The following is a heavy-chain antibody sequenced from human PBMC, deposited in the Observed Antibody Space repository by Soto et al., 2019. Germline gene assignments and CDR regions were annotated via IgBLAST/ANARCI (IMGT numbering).Heavy chain of an antibody. D-gene: IGHD2-2*01. CDR1: GGTFSSYA. Sequence: QVQLVQSGAEVKKPGSSVKVSCKASGGTFSSYAISWVRQAPGQGLEWMGGIIPISGTANYAQKFQGRVTITADASTITAYMELSSLRSEDTAVYYCARSQGSSTSLEIYYYYYYGMDVWGQGTAVTVPS. CDR3: ARSQGSSTSLEIYYYYYYGMDV. CDR2: IIPISGTA. V-gene: IGHV1-69*01. J-gene: IGHJ6*02.